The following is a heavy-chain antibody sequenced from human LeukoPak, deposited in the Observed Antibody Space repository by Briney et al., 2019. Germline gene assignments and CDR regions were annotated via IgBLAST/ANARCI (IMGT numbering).Heavy chain of an antibody. CDR3: AKGRAMAGSDY. CDR2: ISGSGDST. CDR1: GNYW. V-gene: IGHV3-23*01. Sequence: PGGSLRLSCAASGNYWMHWVRQAPGKGLVWVSGISGSGDSTYYADSVKGRFTVSRDNSRNTLYLQMNSLRAEDTAVYYCAKGRAMAGSDYWGQGALVTVSS. D-gene: IGHD6-19*01. J-gene: IGHJ4*02.